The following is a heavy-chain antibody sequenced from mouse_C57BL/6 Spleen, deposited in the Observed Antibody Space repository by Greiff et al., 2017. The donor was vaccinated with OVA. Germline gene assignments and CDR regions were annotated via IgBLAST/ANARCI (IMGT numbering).Heavy chain of an antibody. Sequence: QVQLKESGAELVRPGTSVKVSCKASGYAFTNYLIEWVKQRPGQGLEWIGVINPGSGGTNYNEKFKGKATLTADKSSSTAYMQLSSLTSEDSAVYFCARGGLTGTAWFAYWGQGTLVTVSA. CDR1: GYAFTNYL. CDR2: INPGSGGT. D-gene: IGHD4-1*01. V-gene: IGHV1-54*01. J-gene: IGHJ3*01. CDR3: ARGGLTGTAWFAY.